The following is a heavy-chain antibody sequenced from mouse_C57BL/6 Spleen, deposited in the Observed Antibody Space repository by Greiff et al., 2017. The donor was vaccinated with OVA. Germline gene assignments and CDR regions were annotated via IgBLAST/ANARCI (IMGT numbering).Heavy chain of an antibody. Sequence: EVKLMESGPVLVKPGASVKMSCKASGYTFTDYYMNWVKQSHGKSLEWIGVINPYNGGTSYNQKFKGKATLTVDKSSSTAYMELNSLTSEDSAVYYCGRVAPHYYAMDYWGQGTSVTVSS. D-gene: IGHD1-1*02. J-gene: IGHJ4*01. V-gene: IGHV1-19*01. CDR3: GRVAPHYYAMDY. CDR1: GYTFTDYY. CDR2: INPYNGGT.